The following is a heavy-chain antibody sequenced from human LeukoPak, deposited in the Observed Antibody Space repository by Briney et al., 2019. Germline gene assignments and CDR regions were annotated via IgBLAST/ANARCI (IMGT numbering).Heavy chain of an antibody. CDR1: GYSISSGYY. CDR2: IYHSGST. J-gene: IGHJ4*02. CDR3: ARVRDTRSSYFDY. Sequence: SETLSLTCTVSGYSISSGYYWGWIRQPPGKGLEWIGSIYHSGSTYYNPSLKSRVTISVDTSKNQFSLKLSSVTAADTAVYYCARVRDTRSSYFDYWGQGTLVTVSS. V-gene: IGHV4-38-2*02. D-gene: IGHD5-24*01.